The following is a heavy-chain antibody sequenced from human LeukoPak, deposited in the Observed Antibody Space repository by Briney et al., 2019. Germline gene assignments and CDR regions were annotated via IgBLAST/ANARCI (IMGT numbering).Heavy chain of an antibody. Sequence: ASVKVSCKASGYTFTGYYMHWVRQAPGQGLEWMGGIIPIFGTANYAQKFQGRVTITADESTSTAYMELSSLRSEDTAVYYCAVGIVGATTDYYYYMDVWGKGTTVTVSS. V-gene: IGHV1-69*13. CDR3: AVGIVGATTDYYYYMDV. D-gene: IGHD1-26*01. CDR1: GYTFTGYY. CDR2: IIPIFGTA. J-gene: IGHJ6*03.